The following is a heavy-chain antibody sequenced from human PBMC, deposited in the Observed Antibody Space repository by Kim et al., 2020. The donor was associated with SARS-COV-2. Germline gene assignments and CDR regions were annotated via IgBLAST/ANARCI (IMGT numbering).Heavy chain of an antibody. CDR1: GFTFSSYS. D-gene: IGHD3-3*01. V-gene: IGHV3-48*02. CDR3: AREPRAEWLLPRYYYYGMDV. CDR2: ISSSSSTI. J-gene: IGHJ6*02. Sequence: GGSLRLSCAASGFTFSSYSMNWVRQAPGKGLEWVSYISSSSSTIYYADSVKGRFTISRDNAKNSLYLQMNSLRDEDTAVYYCAREPRAEWLLPRYYYYGMDVWGQGTTVTVSS.